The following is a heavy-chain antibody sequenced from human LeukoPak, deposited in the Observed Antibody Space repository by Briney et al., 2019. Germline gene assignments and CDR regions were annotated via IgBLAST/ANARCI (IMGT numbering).Heavy chain of an antibody. CDR2: IYYSGST. Sequence: SETLSLTCTVSGGSISSHYWSRIRQPPGKGLEWIGYIYYSGSTNYNPSLKSRVTISVDTSKNQFSLKLSSVTAADTAVYYCARVDSSSWHANFDYWGQGTLVTVSS. CDR1: GGSISSHY. D-gene: IGHD6-13*01. J-gene: IGHJ4*02. V-gene: IGHV4-59*11. CDR3: ARVDSSSWHANFDY.